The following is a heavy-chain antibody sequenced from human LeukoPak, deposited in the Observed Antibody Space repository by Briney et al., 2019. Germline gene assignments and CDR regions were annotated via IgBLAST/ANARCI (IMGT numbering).Heavy chain of an antibody. D-gene: IGHD4-23*01. Sequence: ASVKVSCKASGYSFVFFGVSWVRQAPGQRLEWMGWINAGNGNTKYSQKFQGRVTITRDTSASTAYMELSSLRSEDTAVYYCARDRYGGITPGKVFDIWGQGTMVTVSS. CDR2: INAGNGNT. CDR1: GYSFVFFG. J-gene: IGHJ3*02. CDR3: ARDRYGGITPGKVFDI. V-gene: IGHV1-3*01.